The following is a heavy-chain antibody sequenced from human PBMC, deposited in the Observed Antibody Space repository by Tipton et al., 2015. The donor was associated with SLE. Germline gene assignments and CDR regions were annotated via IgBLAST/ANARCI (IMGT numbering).Heavy chain of an antibody. CDR2: INHSGST. Sequence: TLSLTCAVYGGSFSGSYWSWIRQPPGKGLEWIGEINHSGSTNYNPSLKSRVTISVDTSKNQFSLKLSSVTAADTAVYYCARDRDWGSLDAFDIWGQGTMVTVSS. V-gene: IGHV4-34*01. J-gene: IGHJ3*02. CDR1: GGSFSGSY. D-gene: IGHD7-27*01. CDR3: ARDRDWGSLDAFDI.